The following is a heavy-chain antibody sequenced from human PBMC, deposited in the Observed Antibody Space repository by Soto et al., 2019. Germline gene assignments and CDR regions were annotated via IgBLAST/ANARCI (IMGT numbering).Heavy chain of an antibody. V-gene: IGHV4-30-2*01. CDR2: IYHSGST. CDR1: GGSISRGGYS. CDR3: ASSRGSTVPLDY. Sequence: QLQLQESGSGLVKPSQTLSLTCAVSGGSISRGGYSWSWIRQLPGKCLEWIGYIYHSGSTYYNPSLTSRVTISVDRSKNQFSLKLSSVTAADTAVYYCASSRGSTVPLDYCGQGTLVTVSS. J-gene: IGHJ4*02. D-gene: IGHD1-26*01.